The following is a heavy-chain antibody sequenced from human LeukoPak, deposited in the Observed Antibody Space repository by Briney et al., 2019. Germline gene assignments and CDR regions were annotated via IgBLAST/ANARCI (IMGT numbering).Heavy chain of an antibody. CDR1: IGSINGYY. V-gene: IGHV4-59*01. D-gene: IGHD1-26*01. CDR3: ARMYSGTSYYFDY. J-gene: IGHJ4*02. CDR2: FSYSGST. Sequence: SETLSLTCSVSIGSINGYYWAWIRQPPAKGLEWMGFFSYSGSTKYNPSLKSRVTMSVDTSKNQFSLKLNSVTAADTAVYYCARMYSGTSYYFDYWGQGTLVTVSS.